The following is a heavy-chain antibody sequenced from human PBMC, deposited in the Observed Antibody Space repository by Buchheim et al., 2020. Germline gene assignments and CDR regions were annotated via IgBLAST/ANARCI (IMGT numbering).Heavy chain of an antibody. D-gene: IGHD1-26*01. CDR2: ISGSGGST. CDR3: ARRVGTTTRYFDY. V-gene: IGHV3-23*01. CDR1: GFTFSNYA. J-gene: IGHJ4*02. Sequence: EVQLLESGGGLVQPGGSLRLSCAASGFTFSNYAMNWVRQAPGKGLEWVSEISGSGGSTYYADSVKGRFTISRDNSKNTLYLQMNSLRAEDTAVYDCARRVGTTTRYFDYWGQGTL.